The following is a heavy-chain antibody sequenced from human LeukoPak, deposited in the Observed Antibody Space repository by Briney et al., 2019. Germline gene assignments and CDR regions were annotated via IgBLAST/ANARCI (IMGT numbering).Heavy chain of an antibody. Sequence: KSSETLSLTCTVSGGSISSYYWSWIRQPPGKGLEWIGYIYYSGSTNYNPSLKSRVTISVDRSKNQFSLKLSSVTAADTAVYYCARVLPRDRNYGMDVWGQGTTVTVSS. CDR2: IYYSGST. CDR3: ARVLPRDRNYGMDV. V-gene: IGHV4-59*12. D-gene: IGHD2/OR15-2a*01. J-gene: IGHJ6*02. CDR1: GGSISSYY.